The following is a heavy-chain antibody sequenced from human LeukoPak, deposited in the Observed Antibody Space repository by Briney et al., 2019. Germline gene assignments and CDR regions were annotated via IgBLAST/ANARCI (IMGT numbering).Heavy chain of an antibody. D-gene: IGHD2-15*01. Sequence: SETLSLTCAVYGGSFSGYYWSWIRQPPGKGLEWIGEINHSGSTNYNPSLKSRVTISVDTSKNQFSLKLSSVTAADTAVYYCAIQSSVVAVTHAFDIWGQGTMVTVSS. V-gene: IGHV4-34*01. CDR3: AIQSSVVAVTHAFDI. CDR2: INHSGST. CDR1: GGSFSGYY. J-gene: IGHJ3*02.